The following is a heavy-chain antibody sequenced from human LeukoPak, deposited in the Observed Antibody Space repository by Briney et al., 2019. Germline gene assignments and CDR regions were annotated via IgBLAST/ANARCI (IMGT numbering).Heavy chain of an antibody. V-gene: IGHV3-64*01. J-gene: IGHJ4*02. CDR1: GFAFSSYA. CDR2: ISSNGGST. D-gene: IGHD2-2*01. Sequence: GGSLRLSCAASGFAFSSYAMHWVRQAPGKGLEYVSAISSNGGSTYYANSVKGRFTISRDNSKNTLYLQMGSLRAEDMAVYYCARAWCSSTSCEIDYWGQGTLVTVSS. CDR3: ARAWCSSTSCEIDY.